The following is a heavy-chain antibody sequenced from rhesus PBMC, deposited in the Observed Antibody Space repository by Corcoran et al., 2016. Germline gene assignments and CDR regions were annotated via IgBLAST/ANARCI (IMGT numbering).Heavy chain of an antibody. CDR3: ARGVVNFNWYFDL. Sequence: QLQLQESGPGLVKPSETLSVTCAVYGGSISGYYYWSWIRQAPGKGLEWIGYIYGSGSSTNYNPSLKSRVTLSVDTSKNQLSLKLSSVTTADTAVYYCARGVVNFNWYFDLWGPGTPITISS. J-gene: IGHJ2*01. CDR2: IYGSGSST. CDR1: GGSISGYY. D-gene: IGHD2-21*01. V-gene: IGHV4-169*01.